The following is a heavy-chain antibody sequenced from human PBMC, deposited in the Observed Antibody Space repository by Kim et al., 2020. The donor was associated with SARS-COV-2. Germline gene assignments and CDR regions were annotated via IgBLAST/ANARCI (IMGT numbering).Heavy chain of an antibody. Sequence: SETLSLTSTVSGVSMNSNWWTWIRQPPGKGLELIGHLYYSGSTDYNPSLKSRVIMSLDTSTNQFFLRLRSATPADTAVYFCAKVTYCRSTMCGFDSCGQG. CDR1: GVSMNSNW. D-gene: IGHD2-2*01. CDR3: AKVTYCRSTMCGFDS. J-gene: IGHJ4*02. CDR2: LYYSGST. V-gene: IGHV4-59*01.